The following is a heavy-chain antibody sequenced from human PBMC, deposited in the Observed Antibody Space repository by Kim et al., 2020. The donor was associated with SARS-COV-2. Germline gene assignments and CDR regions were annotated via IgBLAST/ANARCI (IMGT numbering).Heavy chain of an antibody. J-gene: IGHJ5*02. V-gene: IGHV4-39*01. D-gene: IGHD1-1*01. CDR3: SRHYLGSAWHP. CDR1: GGSISGSSYY. Sequence: SETLSLTCTVSGGSISGSSYYWVWIRQPPGKGLEWIGSIYYSGSTYYKPSLKSRVTISVDTSKNQFSLKLTSVTAADTAIYYCSRHYLGSAWHPCGQGTLVTVSS. CDR2: IYYSGST.